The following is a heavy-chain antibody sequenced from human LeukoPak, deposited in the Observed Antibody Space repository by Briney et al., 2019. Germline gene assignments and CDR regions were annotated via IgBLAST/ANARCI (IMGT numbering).Heavy chain of an antibody. CDR3: ASDSYSSIGYF. D-gene: IGHD6-13*01. CDR1: GGSFTGYY. Sequence: SETLSLSCVMYGGSFTGYYWSWIRQSPGKALEWIGEISPRGTKYNPSLKSRVTISLDTTKNQFSVILSSVTAADAAVYFCASDSYSSIGYFWRQGTLVTVSS. CDR2: ISPRGT. V-gene: IGHV4-34*01. J-gene: IGHJ4*02.